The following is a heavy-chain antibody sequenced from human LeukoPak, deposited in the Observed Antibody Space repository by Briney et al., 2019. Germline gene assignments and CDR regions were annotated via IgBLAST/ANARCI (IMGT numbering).Heavy chain of an antibody. V-gene: IGHV1-69*04. CDR2: IIPILGIA. Sequence: SVKVSCKASGGTFSSYAISWVRQAPGQGLEWMGRIIPILGIANYAQKFQGRVTITADKSTSTAYMELSSLRSEDTAVYYCARVLGYYDSSGYIYYWGQGTLVTVSS. CDR1: GGTFSSYA. D-gene: IGHD3-22*01. CDR3: ARVLGYYDSSGYIYY. J-gene: IGHJ4*02.